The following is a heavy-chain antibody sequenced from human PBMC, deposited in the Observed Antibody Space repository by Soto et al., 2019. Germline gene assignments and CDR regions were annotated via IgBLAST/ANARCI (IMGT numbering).Heavy chain of an antibody. CDR3: AIDPRIGTRVTSSEDFQP. J-gene: IGHJ1*01. V-gene: IGHV1-69*01. Sequence: QAQLMQSGAEVKKPGSSVQVSCKASGGTFSGYAINWVRQAPGQGLEWMGGIIPLVGITEYGQKFQGSIKIAADESTGTAYMDLRGLESEDTAFNYCAIDPRIGTRVTSSEDFQPWRQGTLVSVSS. CDR1: GGTFSGYA. D-gene: IGHD2-21*02. CDR2: IIPLVGIT.